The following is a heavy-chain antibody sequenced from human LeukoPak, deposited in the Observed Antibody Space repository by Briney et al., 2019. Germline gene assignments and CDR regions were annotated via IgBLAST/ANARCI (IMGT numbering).Heavy chain of an antibody. V-gene: IGHV1-24*01. CDR3: ATDRRLDCSSTSCYQGWQHWFDP. Sequence: ASVKVSCKVSGYTLTELSMHWVRQAPGKGLEWMGGFDPEDGETIYAQKFQGRVTMTEDTPTDTAYMELSSLRSEDTAVYYCATDRRLDCSSTSCYQGWQHWFDPWGQGTLVTVSS. CDR2: FDPEDGET. CDR1: GYTLTELS. J-gene: IGHJ5*02. D-gene: IGHD2-2*01.